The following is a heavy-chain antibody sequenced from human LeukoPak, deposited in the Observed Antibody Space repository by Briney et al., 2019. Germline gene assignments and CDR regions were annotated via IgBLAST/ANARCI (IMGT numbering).Heavy chain of an antibody. CDR1: GFTFSSYS. J-gene: IGHJ4*02. Sequence: GGSLRLSCAASGFTFSSYSMNWVRQAPGKGLEWVSSISSSSSYIYYADSVKGRFTISRRNAKNSLYLQMNSLRAEDTAVYYCARGGDFWSGPPGLEDYWGQGTLVTVSS. CDR3: ARGGDFWSGPPGLEDY. D-gene: IGHD3-3*01. CDR2: ISSSSSYI. V-gene: IGHV3-21*01.